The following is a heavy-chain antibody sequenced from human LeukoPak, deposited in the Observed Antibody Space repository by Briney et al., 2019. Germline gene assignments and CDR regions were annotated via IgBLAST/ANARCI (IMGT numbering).Heavy chain of an antibody. CDR3: AKDQGRGSSTFCYTDY. Sequence: GGSLRLSCAVSGFTFSSYWMSWVRQAPGKGLEWVANIKYDGSEKNYVDSVKGRFIISRDNAKNSLDLQMNSLRVEDTAVYYCAKDQGRGSSTFCYTDYWGQGTLVTVSS. CDR1: GFTFSSYW. D-gene: IGHD2-2*02. V-gene: IGHV3-7*04. J-gene: IGHJ4*02. CDR2: IKYDGSEK.